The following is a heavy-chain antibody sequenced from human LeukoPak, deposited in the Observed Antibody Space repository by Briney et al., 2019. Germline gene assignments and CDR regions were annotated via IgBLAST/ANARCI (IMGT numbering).Heavy chain of an antibody. V-gene: IGHV3-74*01. J-gene: IGHJ4*02. CDR3: ARDLGPYYYDSSGYYYGY. CDR1: GFTFSSYW. D-gene: IGHD3-22*01. CDR2: INSDGRST. Sequence: RGGSLRLSCAASGFTFSSYWMHWVGQAPGKGLVWVSRINSDGRSTSYADSVKGRFTISRDNAKNTLYLQMNSLRAEDTAVYYCARDLGPYYYDSSGYYYGYWGQGTLVTVSS.